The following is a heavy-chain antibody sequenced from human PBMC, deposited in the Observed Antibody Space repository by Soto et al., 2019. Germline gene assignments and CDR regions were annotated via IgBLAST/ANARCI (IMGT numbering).Heavy chain of an antibody. CDR1: GGSISSSSYY. Sequence: QLQLQESGPGLVKPSETLSLTCTVSGGSISSSSYYWGWIRQPPGKGLEWIGSIYYSGYTYYNPSLTRRGPVSVDTSKNPFSLKLSSVTAADTAVYYCARHNGPLYVGYYYDMDVWGQGTTVTVSS. CDR3: ARHNGPLYVGYYYDMDV. V-gene: IGHV4-39*01. J-gene: IGHJ6*02. D-gene: IGHD3-16*01. CDR2: IYYSGYT.